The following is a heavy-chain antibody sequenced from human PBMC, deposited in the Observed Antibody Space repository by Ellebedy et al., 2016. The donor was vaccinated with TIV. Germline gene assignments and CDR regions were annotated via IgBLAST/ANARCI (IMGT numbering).Heavy chain of an antibody. V-gene: IGHV1-8*01. CDR1: GYTFASYE. J-gene: IGHJ4*02. CDR3: ARGWDSSGWPDY. D-gene: IGHD6-19*01. Sequence: ASVKVSXXASGYTFASYEISWVRQATGQGLEWMGLINPGSGHTVYALRFQGRLTMTRDTSISTAYMEVSGLRSDDTAVYYCARGWDSSGWPDYWGQGTLVTVSS. CDR2: INPGSGHT.